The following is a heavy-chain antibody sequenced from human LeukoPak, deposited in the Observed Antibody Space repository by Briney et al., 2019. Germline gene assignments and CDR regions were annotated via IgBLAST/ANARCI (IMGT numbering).Heavy chain of an antibody. CDR1: GYTFTSYD. J-gene: IGHJ5*02. V-gene: IGHV1-8*03. CDR2: MNPNSGNT. D-gene: IGHD3-3*01. CDR3: ARTNYDFWSGYSGGGFDP. Sequence: ASVKVSCNASGYTFTSYDINWVRQATGQGLEWMGWMNPNSGNTGYAQKFQGRVTITRNTSISTAYMELSSLRSEDTAVYYCARTNYDFWSGYSGGGFDPWGQGTLVTVSS.